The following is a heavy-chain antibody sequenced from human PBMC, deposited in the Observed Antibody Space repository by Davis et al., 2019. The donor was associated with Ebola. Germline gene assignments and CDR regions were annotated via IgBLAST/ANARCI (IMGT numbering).Heavy chain of an antibody. D-gene: IGHD3-3*01. V-gene: IGHV3-74*01. Sequence: HTGGSLRLSCAASGFTFSSYWMHWVRQAPGKGLVWVSRINSDGSSTSYADSVKGRFTISRDNAKNTLYLQMNSLRAEDKAVYYCARVYYDFWSGYFDYWGQGTLVTVSS. J-gene: IGHJ4*02. CDR3: ARVYYDFWSGYFDY. CDR2: INSDGSST. CDR1: GFTFSSYW.